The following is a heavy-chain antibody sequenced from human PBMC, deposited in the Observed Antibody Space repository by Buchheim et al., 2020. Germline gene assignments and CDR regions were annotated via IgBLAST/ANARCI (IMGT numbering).Heavy chain of an antibody. CDR2: IKSKTDGGTT. D-gene: IGHD5-24*01. V-gene: IGHV3-15*01. CDR3: TTDLVEMATIIAFDY. J-gene: IGHJ4*02. CDR1: GFTFSNAW. Sequence: EVQLVESGGGLVKPGGSLRLSCAASGFTFSNAWMSWVRQAPGKGLEWVGRIKSKTDGGTTDYAAPVKGRLTISRADSKNTLYLQMNSLKTEDTVVYYCTTDLVEMATIIAFDYWGQGTL.